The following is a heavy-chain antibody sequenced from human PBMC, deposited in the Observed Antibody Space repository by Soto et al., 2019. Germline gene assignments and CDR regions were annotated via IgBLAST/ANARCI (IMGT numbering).Heavy chain of an antibody. CDR2: TYYRSKWYN. CDR1: GDSVSSNSAA. V-gene: IGHV6-1*01. J-gene: IGHJ6*02. CDR3: ARDTVMITFGGVIAEGWEDGMDV. Sequence: PSQTLSITCAISGDSVSSNSAAWNWIRQSPSRGLEWLGRTYYRSKWYNDYAVSVKSRITINPDTSKNQFSLQLNSVTPEDTAVYYCARDTVMITFGGVIAEGWEDGMDVWGQGTTVTVSS. D-gene: IGHD3-16*02.